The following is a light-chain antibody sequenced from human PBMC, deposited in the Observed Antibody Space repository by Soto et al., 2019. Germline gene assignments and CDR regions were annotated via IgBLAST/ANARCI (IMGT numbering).Light chain of an antibody. J-gene: IGKJ1*01. Sequence: EIVLTQSPGTLSFSPGERATLSCRASQSITNNYLAWYQQKAGQFPRLLHYGASTRPTGIPDRFSGSGSGTDFTLTITRLEPDDCAVYYCQHYGSSPRTFGQGTKVEIK. CDR1: QSITNNY. V-gene: IGKV3-20*01. CDR2: GAS. CDR3: QHYGSSPRT.